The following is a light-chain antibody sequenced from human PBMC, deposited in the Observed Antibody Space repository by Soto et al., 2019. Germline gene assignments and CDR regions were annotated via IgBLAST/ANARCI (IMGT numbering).Light chain of an antibody. J-gene: IGKJ2*01. CDR2: GAS. Sequence: DIVLTQSPGTLSLSPGERATLSCRASQIISSTYLGWYQQKPGQAPRLLIYGASSRATGIPDRFSGSGSGTDFTLPISRLEPEVFAGFYCQHYGTSLYTFGQGTKLEIK. V-gene: IGKV3-20*01. CDR3: QHYGTSLYT. CDR1: QIISSTY.